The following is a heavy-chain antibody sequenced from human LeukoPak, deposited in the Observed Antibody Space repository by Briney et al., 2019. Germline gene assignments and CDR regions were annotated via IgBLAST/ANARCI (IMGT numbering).Heavy chain of an antibody. J-gene: IGHJ6*02. V-gene: IGHV1-46*02. CDR3: ARGLWHSYGGKSRNRYYYYGMDV. D-gene: IGHD4-23*01. CDR1: GYTFNRFY. CDR2: VNPSDGYT. Sequence: GASVKVSCKASGYTFNRFYIHWVRQARGQGLEWMGIVNPSDGYTTYAQKFQGRVTMTRDTSTSTVYMELSSLRSEDTAVYYCARGLWHSYGGKSRNRYYYYGMDVWGQGTTVTVSS.